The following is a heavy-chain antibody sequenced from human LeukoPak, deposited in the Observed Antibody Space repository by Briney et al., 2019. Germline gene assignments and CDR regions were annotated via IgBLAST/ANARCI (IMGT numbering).Heavy chain of an antibody. J-gene: IGHJ4*02. Sequence: SETLSLTCTVSGGSVSSGSYYWSWIRQPPGKGLEWIGYIYYSGSTNYNASLKSRVTISVDTSKNQFSLKLSSVTAADTAVYYCARDEFSYFDYWGQGTLVTVSS. V-gene: IGHV4-61*01. CDR3: ARDEFSYFDY. CDR2: IYYSGST. CDR1: GGSVSSGSYY.